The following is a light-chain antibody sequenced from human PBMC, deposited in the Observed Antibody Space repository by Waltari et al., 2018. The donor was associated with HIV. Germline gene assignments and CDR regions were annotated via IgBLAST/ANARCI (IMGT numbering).Light chain of an antibody. V-gene: IGLV2-23*02. Sequence: QSALTQPASVSGSPGQSLTIPCTGTSSDVGRYNLVSSYQQHPGKAPKLVIYEVTKRPSGVSNRFSGSKSGNTASLTISGLQAEDEADYYCCSYAGGSAFRVFGGGTKLTVL. CDR2: EVT. CDR1: SSDVGRYNL. CDR3: CSYAGGSAFRV. J-gene: IGLJ2*01.